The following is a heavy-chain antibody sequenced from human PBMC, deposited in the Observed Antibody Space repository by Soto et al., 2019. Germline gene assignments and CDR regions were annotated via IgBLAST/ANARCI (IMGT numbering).Heavy chain of an antibody. CDR3: AKGGWGFDPVGEAFEI. J-gene: IGHJ3*02. Sequence: QVQLQESGPGLVRPSGTLSLTCAVSGASISTHKWWSWVRQSPDTGLEWIGQIYHNGNAYYNPSFVSRVTISVDKSKKQFSLNLGSVTAADTAVYYCAKGGWGFDPVGEAFEIWGRGTMVTISS. V-gene: IGHV4-4*02. D-gene: IGHD3-9*01. CDR1: GASISTHKW. CDR2: IYHNGNA.